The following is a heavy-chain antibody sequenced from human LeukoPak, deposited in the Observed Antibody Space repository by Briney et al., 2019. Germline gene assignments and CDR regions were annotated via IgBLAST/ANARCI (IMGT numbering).Heavy chain of an antibody. V-gene: IGHV4-39*01. CDR2: IYYSGST. J-gene: IGHJ4*02. Sequence: PSETLSLTCTVSGGSISSSSYYWGWIRQPPGKGLEWIGSIYYSGSTYYNPSLKSRLTISVDTSKNQFSLKLSSVTTADTAVYYCVGPRSSGWQPFDYWGQGTLVTVSS. CDR1: GGSISSSSYY. CDR3: VGPRSSGWQPFDY. D-gene: IGHD6-19*01.